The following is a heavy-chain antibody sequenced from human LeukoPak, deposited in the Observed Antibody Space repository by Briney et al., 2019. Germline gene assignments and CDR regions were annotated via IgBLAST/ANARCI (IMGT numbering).Heavy chain of an antibody. CDR2: IVVGSGNT. CDR1: GFTFTSSA. Sequence: SVKVSCKASGFTFTSSAVQWVRQARGQRLEWIGWIVVGSGNTNYAQKIQERVTITRDMSTSTVYMELNTLRSEDTAVYYCAAQSTGWSQDAFDIWGQETMVTVSS. J-gene: IGHJ3*02. V-gene: IGHV1-58*01. D-gene: IGHD6-19*01. CDR3: AAQSTGWSQDAFDI.